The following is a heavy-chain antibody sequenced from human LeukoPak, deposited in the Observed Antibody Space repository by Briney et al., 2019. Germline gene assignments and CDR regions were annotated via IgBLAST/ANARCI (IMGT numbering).Heavy chain of an antibody. CDR1: GGSISSGDYY. Sequence: SETLSLTCTVSGGSISSGDYYWSWIRQPPGKGLEWIGYIYYSGSTYYNPSLKSRVTISVDTSKNQFSLKLSSVTAADTAVYYCARAYGGNILFDYWGQGTLVTVSS. V-gene: IGHV4-30-4*02. CDR2: IYYSGST. J-gene: IGHJ4*02. CDR3: ARAYGGNILFDY. D-gene: IGHD4-23*01.